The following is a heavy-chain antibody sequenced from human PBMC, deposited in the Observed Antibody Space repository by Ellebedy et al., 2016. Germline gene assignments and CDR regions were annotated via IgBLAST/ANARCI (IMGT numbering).Heavy chain of an antibody. J-gene: IGHJ4*02. CDR1: GFTFSSRC. CDR2: IASDSHYL. D-gene: IGHD3-10*01. V-gene: IGHV3-21*01. Sequence: GGSLRLSCAGSGFTFSSRCMHWVRQTPGKGLEWVSSIASDSHYLNYADSVKGRFTISRDNAKNSLSLQMDSLRAEDTALYFCATGRGEGGHPSFLDFWGQGTLVTVSA. CDR3: ATGRGEGGHPSFLDF.